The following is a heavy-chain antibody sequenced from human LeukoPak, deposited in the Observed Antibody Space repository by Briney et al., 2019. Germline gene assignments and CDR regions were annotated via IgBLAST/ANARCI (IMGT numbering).Heavy chain of an antibody. CDR3: AREYCSGGSCYDTFDY. Sequence: ASVKVSCKASGYTFTSYGTSWVRQAPGQGLEWMGWISAYNGNTNYAQKLQGRVTMTTDTSTSTAYMELRSLRSDDTAVYYCAREYCSGGSCYDTFDYWGQGTLVTVSS. CDR2: ISAYNGNT. D-gene: IGHD2-15*01. J-gene: IGHJ4*02. CDR1: GYTFTSYG. V-gene: IGHV1-18*01.